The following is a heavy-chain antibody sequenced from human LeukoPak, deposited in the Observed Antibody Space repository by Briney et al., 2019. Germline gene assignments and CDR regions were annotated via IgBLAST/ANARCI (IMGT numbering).Heavy chain of an antibody. Sequence: GGSLRLSCAASGFTFSSYAMSWVRRAPGKGLEWVSAISGSGGSTYYADSVKGRFTISRDNSRNTLYLQMDSLRDEDTAVYYCATGTYSSSWFDYWGQGTLVTVSS. CDR3: ATGTYSSSWFDY. CDR1: GFTFSSYA. D-gene: IGHD6-13*01. V-gene: IGHV3-23*01. CDR2: ISGSGGST. J-gene: IGHJ4*02.